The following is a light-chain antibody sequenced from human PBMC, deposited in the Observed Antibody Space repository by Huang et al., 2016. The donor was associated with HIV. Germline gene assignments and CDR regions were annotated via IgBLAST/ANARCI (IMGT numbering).Light chain of an antibody. CDR1: QSISSN. V-gene: IGKV3-15*01. CDR3: QHYNNWPPWA. J-gene: IGKJ1*01. CDR2: GAV. Sequence: EIVMTQSPLTLSVSPGERATLSCRASQSISSNLAWYQQRPGRAPRLLIYGAVTRATGIPGRFSGSGSGTEFTLTISSLQSEDSAVYYCQHYNNWPPWAFGPGTKVEIK.